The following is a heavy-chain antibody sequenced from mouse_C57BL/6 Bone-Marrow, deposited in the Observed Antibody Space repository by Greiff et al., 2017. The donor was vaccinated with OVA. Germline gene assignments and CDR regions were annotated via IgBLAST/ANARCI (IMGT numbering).Heavy chain of an antibody. D-gene: IGHD1-1*01. CDR3: ARRGVEGSWFAY. Sequence: VQLQQSGPELVKPGASVKISCKASGYTFTDYYMNWVKQSHGKSLEWIGDINPNNGGTSYNQKFKGKATLTVDKSSSTAYMELRSLTSEDSAVYYCARRGVEGSWFAYWGQGTLVTVSA. CDR2: INPNNGGT. J-gene: IGHJ3*01. CDR1: GYTFTDYY. V-gene: IGHV1-26*01.